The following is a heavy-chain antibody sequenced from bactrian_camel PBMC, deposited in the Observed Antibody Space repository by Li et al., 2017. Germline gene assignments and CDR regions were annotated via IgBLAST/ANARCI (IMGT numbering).Heavy chain of an antibody. V-gene: IGHV3S40*01. CDR3: AARQCTFWSQKGEYKH. CDR2: INSGGRTI. J-gene: IGHJ4*01. CDR1: GYTLSSYC. D-gene: IGHD6*01. Sequence: DVQLVESGGGSVQAGGSLRLSCAASGYTLSSYCMGWFRQAPGKGLEWVSDINSGGRTIHYADSVKGRFTVPKDNAANTLNLQMHSLKPEDTAMYYCAARQCTFWSQKGEYKHWGQGTQVTVS.